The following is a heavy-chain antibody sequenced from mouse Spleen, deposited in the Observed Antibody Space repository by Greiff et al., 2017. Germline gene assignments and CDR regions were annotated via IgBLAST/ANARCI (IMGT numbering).Heavy chain of an antibody. V-gene: IGHV1-82*01. D-gene: IGHD2-10*02. CDR2: IYPGDGDT. J-gene: IGHJ3*01. CDR1: GYAFSSSW. CDR3: ARSPYGNFFAY. Sequence: VQLQQSGPELVKPGASVKISCKASGYAFSSSWMNWVKQRPGKGLEWIGRIYPGDGDTNYNGKFKGKATLTADKSSSTAYMQLSSLTSEDSAVYFCARSPYGNFFAYWGQGTLVTVSA.